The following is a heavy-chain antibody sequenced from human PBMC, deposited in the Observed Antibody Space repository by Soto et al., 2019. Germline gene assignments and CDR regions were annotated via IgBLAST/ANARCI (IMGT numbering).Heavy chain of an antibody. CDR3: ASYYYYGMDV. J-gene: IGHJ6*02. Sequence: SETLSLTCTVSGGSISSSSYYWGWIRQPPGKGLEWIGSIYYSGSTYYNPSLKSRVTISVDTSKNQFSLKLSSVTAADTAVYYCASYYYYGMDVWGQGTTVTVSS. CDR1: GGSISSSSYY. V-gene: IGHV4-39*01. CDR2: IYYSGST.